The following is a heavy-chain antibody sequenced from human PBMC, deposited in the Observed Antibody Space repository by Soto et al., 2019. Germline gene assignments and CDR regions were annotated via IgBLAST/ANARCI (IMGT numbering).Heavy chain of an antibody. CDR3: ASYYYYGMDV. J-gene: IGHJ6*02. Sequence: SETLSLTCTVSGGSISSSSYYWGWIRQPPGKGLEWIGSIYYSGSTYYNPSLKSRVTISVDTSKNQFSLKLSSVTAADTAVYYCASYYYYGMDVWGQGTTVTVSS. CDR1: GGSISSSSYY. V-gene: IGHV4-39*01. CDR2: IYYSGST.